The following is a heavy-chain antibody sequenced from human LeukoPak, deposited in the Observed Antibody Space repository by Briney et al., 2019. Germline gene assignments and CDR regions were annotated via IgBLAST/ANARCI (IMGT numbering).Heavy chain of an antibody. CDR1: GYGFTNFW. CDR2: IYAGDSDI. D-gene: IGHD1-26*01. Sequence: GESLKISSMGSGYGFTNFWIGWVRQMPGKGLEWMGIIYAGDSDIRYSPSFQGQVTISVDKSISTAYLQWSSLKASDTAMYYCARQGEVFDYWGQGTLVTVSS. V-gene: IGHV5-51*01. CDR3: ARQGEVFDY. J-gene: IGHJ4*02.